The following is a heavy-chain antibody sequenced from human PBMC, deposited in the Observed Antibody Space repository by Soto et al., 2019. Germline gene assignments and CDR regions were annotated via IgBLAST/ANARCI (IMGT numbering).Heavy chain of an antibody. CDR2: IYYSGST. CDR1: GGSISSSSYY. V-gene: IGHV4-39*01. CDR3: ARQKNVAANVGYCYTDV. D-gene: IGHD2-15*01. Sequence: PSETLSLTCTVSGGSISSSSYYWGWIRQPPGKGLEWIGSIYYSGSTYYNPSLKSRVTISVDTSKNQFSLKLSSVTAADTAVYYCARQKNVAANVGYCYTDVWGKGTTVTVSS. J-gene: IGHJ6*03.